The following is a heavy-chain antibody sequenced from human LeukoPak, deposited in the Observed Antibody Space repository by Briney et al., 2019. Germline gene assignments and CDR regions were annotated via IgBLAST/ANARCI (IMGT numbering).Heavy chain of an antibody. J-gene: IGHJ3*02. CDR1: GFTFSSYW. V-gene: IGHV3-74*01. CDR3: ARDDSSGYLDAFDI. Sequence: GGSLRLSCAASGFTFSSYWMHWVRQAPGKGLVWVSRINSDGSSTNYADSVKGRFTISRDNAKNTLYLQMNSLRAEDTAVYYCARDDSSGYLDAFDIWGQGTMVTVSS. D-gene: IGHD3-22*01. CDR2: INSDGSST.